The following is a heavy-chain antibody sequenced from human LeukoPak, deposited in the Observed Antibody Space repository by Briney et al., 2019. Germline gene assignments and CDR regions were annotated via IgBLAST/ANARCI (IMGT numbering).Heavy chain of an antibody. D-gene: IGHD6-19*01. J-gene: IGHJ4*02. CDR2: INSRNNYI. Sequence: GGSLRLSCEASGFSFSNHNMNWVRQAPGKGLEWISSINSRNNYIYYADSVKGRFTISRDNAKESLYLQMNSLRAEDTALYYCAKDRSPGSGWFYLFDYWGQGTLVTVSS. V-gene: IGHV3-21*04. CDR3: AKDRSPGSGWFYLFDY. CDR1: GFSFSNHN.